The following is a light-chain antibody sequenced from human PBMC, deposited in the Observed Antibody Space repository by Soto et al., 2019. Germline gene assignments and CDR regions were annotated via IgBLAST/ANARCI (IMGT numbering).Light chain of an antibody. J-gene: IGKJ1*01. CDR1: QSVGTY. CDR3: QQYGSSPT. V-gene: IGKV3-20*01. CDR2: GAS. Sequence: EIVLTQSPGTLSLSPGERATLSCRASQSVGTYLAWYQQKPGQAPRLLIYGASSRATGIPDRFSGSGSGTDFTLTISRLEPEDFAVYYCQQYGSSPTFGQGTKVDI.